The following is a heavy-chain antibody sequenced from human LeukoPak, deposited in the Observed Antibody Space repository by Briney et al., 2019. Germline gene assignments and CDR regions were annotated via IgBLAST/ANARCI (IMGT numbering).Heavy chain of an antibody. CDR1: GFTFSSYG. CDR2: IKQDGSVE. Sequence: GRSLRLSCAASGFTFSSYGMHWVRQAPGKGLEWVASIKQDGSVEFYVDSVKGRFSISRDSAKNSLYLQMNSLRDEDTAVYYCVRDPLDYWGQGTLVTVSS. J-gene: IGHJ4*02. CDR3: VRDPLDY. V-gene: IGHV3-7*01.